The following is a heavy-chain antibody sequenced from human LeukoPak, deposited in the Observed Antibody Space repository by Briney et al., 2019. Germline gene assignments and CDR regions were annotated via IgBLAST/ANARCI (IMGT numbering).Heavy chain of an antibody. V-gene: IGHV1-69*13. CDR3: ARDSEWFGENTYYYYYMDV. CDR1: GGTFSSYA. J-gene: IGHJ6*03. Sequence: SVKVSCKASGGTFSSYAISWVRQAPGQGLEWMGGIIPILGTANYAQKFQGRVTITADESTSTAYMELSSLRSEDTAVYYCARDSEWFGENTYYYYYMDVWGKGTTVTISS. D-gene: IGHD3-10*01. CDR2: IIPILGTA.